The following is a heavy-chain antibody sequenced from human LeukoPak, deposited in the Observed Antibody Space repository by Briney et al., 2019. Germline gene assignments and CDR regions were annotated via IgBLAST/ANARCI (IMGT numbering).Heavy chain of an antibody. D-gene: IGHD2-8*02. V-gene: IGHV4-61*02. Sequence: PSETLSLTCTVSGGSISSGSYYWSWIRQPAGKGLEWIGRIYTSGSTNYNPSLKSRVTISVDTSKNQFSLKLSSVTAADTAVYYCARDLRSLVGIYYYYYGMDVWGQGTTVTVSS. CDR3: ARDLRSLVGIYYYYYGMDV. J-gene: IGHJ6*02. CDR1: GGSISSGSYY. CDR2: IYTSGST.